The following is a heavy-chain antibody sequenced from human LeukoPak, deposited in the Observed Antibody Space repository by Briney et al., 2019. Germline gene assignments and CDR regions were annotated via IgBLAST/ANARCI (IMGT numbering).Heavy chain of an antibody. V-gene: IGHV4-34*01. D-gene: IGHD5-24*01. Sequence: SETLSLTCAVYGGSFSGYYWSWIRQPPGKGLEWIGSIYYSGSTYYNPSLKSRVTISVDTSKNQFSLKLSSVTAADTAVYYCARPLGATKDPYFDYWGQGTLVTVSS. CDR3: ARPLGATKDPYFDY. J-gene: IGHJ4*02. CDR2: IYYSGST. CDR1: GGSFSGYY.